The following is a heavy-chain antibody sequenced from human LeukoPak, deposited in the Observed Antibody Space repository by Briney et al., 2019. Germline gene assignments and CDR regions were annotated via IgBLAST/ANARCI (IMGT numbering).Heavy chain of an antibody. J-gene: IGHJ4*02. CDR2: ISSSSSYI. D-gene: IGHD3-22*01. CDR3: AKDVERSGYYLFDY. Sequence: GGSLRLSCAASGFTFSSYSMNWVRQAPGKGLGWVSSISSSSSYIYYADSVKGRFTISRDNAKNSLYLQMNSLRAEDTAVYYCAKDVERSGYYLFDYWGQGTLVTVSS. V-gene: IGHV3-21*01. CDR1: GFTFSSYS.